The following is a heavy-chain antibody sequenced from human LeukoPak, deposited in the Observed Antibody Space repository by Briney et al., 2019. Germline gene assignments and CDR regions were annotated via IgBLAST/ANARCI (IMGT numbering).Heavy chain of an antibody. Sequence: PGRSLRLSCTASGFTFGDLAMSWVRQAPGKGLEWVGFIRSKAYGGTTEYAASVKGRFTISRDDSKSIAYLQMNSLKIEDTAVYYCTRGPTQWLYYGMDVWGQGTTVTVSS. CDR2: IRSKAYGGTT. J-gene: IGHJ6*02. CDR3: TRGPTQWLYYGMDV. D-gene: IGHD5-24*01. V-gene: IGHV3-49*04. CDR1: GFTFGDLA.